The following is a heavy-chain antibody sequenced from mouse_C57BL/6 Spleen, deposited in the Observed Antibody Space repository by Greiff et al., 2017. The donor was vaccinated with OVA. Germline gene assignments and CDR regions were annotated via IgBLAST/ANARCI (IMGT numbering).Heavy chain of an antibody. CDR3: ARSLDSSGYGFDY. CDR2: IDPSDSET. CDR1: GYTFTSYW. D-gene: IGHD3-2*02. J-gene: IGHJ2*01. V-gene: IGHV1-52*01. Sequence: VQLQQPGAELVRPGSSVKLSCKASGYTFTSYWMHWVKQRPIQGLEWIGNIDPSDSETHYNQKFKDKATLTVDKSSSTAYMQLSSLTSEDSAVYYCARSLDSSGYGFDYWGQGTTLTVSS.